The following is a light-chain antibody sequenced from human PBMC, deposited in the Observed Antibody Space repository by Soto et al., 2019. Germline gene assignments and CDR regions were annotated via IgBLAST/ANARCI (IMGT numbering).Light chain of an antibody. CDR2: GSS. V-gene: IGKV3-15*01. CDR3: QQYKNWPQVT. CDR1: QSASGN. J-gene: IGKJ4*01. Sequence: EIVMTQSPATLSVSPGERAALSCRASQSASGNLAWFQQKPGQAPRLLIYGSSTRATGVSDRFSGSGSGTEFTLTISSLQSEDFALYYCQQYKNWPQVTFGGGTKVDIK.